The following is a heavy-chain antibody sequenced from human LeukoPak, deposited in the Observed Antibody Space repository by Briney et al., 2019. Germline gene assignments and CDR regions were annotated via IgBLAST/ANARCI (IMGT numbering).Heavy chain of an antibody. V-gene: IGHV3-20*04. CDR1: GFTFADFD. D-gene: IGHD1-7*01. CDR3: AREILTGTYYTSPFDY. Sequence: GGSLRLSCAASGFTFADFDMSWVRQAPGKGLEWVSTMSRNGGRTGYADTVKGRFTVPRDNAKNSLYLTMNSLRADDTALYYCAREILTGTYYTSPFDYWGQGTLVTVPS. J-gene: IGHJ4*02. CDR2: MSRNGGRT.